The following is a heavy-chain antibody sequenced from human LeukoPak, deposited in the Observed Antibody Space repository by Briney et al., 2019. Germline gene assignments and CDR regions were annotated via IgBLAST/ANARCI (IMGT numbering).Heavy chain of an antibody. CDR2: LNGDGGST. Sequence: GGSLRLSCVASGFTFSSSWMNWVRQAPGKGLVWVSRLNGDGGSTNYADSVKGRFTISRDNAKNTLYLQMNSLRAEDTAIYYCVREDNAFNIWGQGTLVTVSS. J-gene: IGHJ3*02. CDR1: GFTFSSSW. V-gene: IGHV3-74*01. CDR3: VREDNAFNI.